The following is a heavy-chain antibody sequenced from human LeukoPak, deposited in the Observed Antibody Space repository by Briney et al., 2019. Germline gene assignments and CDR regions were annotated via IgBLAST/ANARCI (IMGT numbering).Heavy chain of an antibody. V-gene: IGHV3-23*01. CDR3: AKEASYYYYYMDV. CDR1: GLTFSSYG. Sequence: GGTLRLSCAASGLTFSSYGMSWVRQAPGKGLEWVSAISGSGGTTYYADSVKGRFSISRDNSKNTLYLQMNSLRAEDTAVYYCAKEASYYYYYMDVWGKGTTVTISS. J-gene: IGHJ6*03. CDR2: ISGSGGTT.